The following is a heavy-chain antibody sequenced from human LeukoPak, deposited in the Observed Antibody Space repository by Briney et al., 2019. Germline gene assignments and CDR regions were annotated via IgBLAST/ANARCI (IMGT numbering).Heavy chain of an antibody. D-gene: IGHD1-26*01. J-gene: IGHJ4*02. CDR1: GYTLTELS. CDR3: ARSGWELRGPFDY. Sequence: ASVKVSCKVSGYTLTELSMHWVRQAPGQGLEWMGWISAYNGNTNYAQKLQGRVTMTTDTSTSTAYMELSSLRSEDTAVYYCARSGWELRGPFDYWGQGTLVTVSS. CDR2: ISAYNGNT. V-gene: IGHV1-18*01.